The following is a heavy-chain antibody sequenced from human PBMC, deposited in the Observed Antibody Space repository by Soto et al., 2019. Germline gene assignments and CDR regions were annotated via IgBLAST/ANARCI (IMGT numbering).Heavy chain of an antibody. Sequence: GASVKGSCKAAGYTFTGYYMHWVRQAPGQGLEWMGWINPNSGGTNYAQKFQGRVTMTRDTSISTAYMELSRLRSDDTAVYYCAVTHVYCSSTSCWDYWGQGTLVTVSS. D-gene: IGHD2-2*01. CDR1: GYTFTGYY. CDR2: INPNSGGT. V-gene: IGHV1-2*02. CDR3: AVTHVYCSSTSCWDY. J-gene: IGHJ4*02.